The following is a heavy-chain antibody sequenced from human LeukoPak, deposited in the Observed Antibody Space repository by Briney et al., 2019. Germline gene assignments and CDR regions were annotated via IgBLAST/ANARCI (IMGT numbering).Heavy chain of an antibody. CDR1: GFTFSRYW. V-gene: IGHV3-74*01. J-gene: IGHJ5*02. D-gene: IGHD2-15*01. CDR3: ATAGGDGSRMGFDP. Sequence: QPGGSLRLSCADSGFTFSRYWMHWVRQTPGKGLVWVSCISADGSVTRYADSVKGRFTISRDNTKSTPYLQMHSLRAEDTAVYYCATAGGDGSRMGFDPWGQGTLVTVSS. CDR2: ISADGSVT.